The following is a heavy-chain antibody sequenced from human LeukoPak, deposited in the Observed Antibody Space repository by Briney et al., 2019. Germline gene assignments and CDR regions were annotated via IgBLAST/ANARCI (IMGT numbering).Heavy chain of an antibody. D-gene: IGHD1-1*01. J-gene: IGHJ6*02. CDR3: AKGTNGGMDV. Sequence: GGSLRLSCIASGFTFSSYGMHWVRPAPGKGLEWVAVILYDGSNKYYADSVKGRFTISRDNAKNTLYVQMNSLRAEDTAVYYCAKGTNGGMDVWGQGTTVTVSS. CDR2: ILYDGSNK. V-gene: IGHV3-30*18. CDR1: GFTFSSYG.